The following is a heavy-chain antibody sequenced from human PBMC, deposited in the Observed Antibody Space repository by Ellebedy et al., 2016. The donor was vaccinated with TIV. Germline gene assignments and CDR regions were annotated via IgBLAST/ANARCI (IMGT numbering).Heavy chain of an antibody. Sequence: GESLKISCAASGFTFSSYAMSWVRQAPGKGLEWVSGISGSGGFTYYADSVKGRFTISRDNSKNTLYLQMSSLRAEDTAVYYCAKARDVEIVYGMDVWGQGTTVTVSS. J-gene: IGHJ6*02. D-gene: IGHD2-15*01. CDR2: ISGSGGFT. CDR1: GFTFSSYA. CDR3: AKARDVEIVYGMDV. V-gene: IGHV3-23*01.